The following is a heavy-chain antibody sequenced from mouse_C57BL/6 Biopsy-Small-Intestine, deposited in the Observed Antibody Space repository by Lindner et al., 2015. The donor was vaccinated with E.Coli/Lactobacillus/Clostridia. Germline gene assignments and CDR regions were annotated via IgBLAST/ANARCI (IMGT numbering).Heavy chain of an antibody. CDR1: GYTFTRYV. J-gene: IGHJ2*01. V-gene: IGHV1-14*01. CDR3: ARSYYSNYGYFDY. CDR2: IDPYNDGT. Sequence: QLQESGPELVKPGASVKMSCKASGYTFTRYVMHWVKQKPGQGLEWIGYIDPYNDGTKYNEKFKGKATLTSDKSSSTAYMELSSLTSEDSAVYFCARSYYSNYGYFDYWSQGTTLTVSS. D-gene: IGHD2-5*01.